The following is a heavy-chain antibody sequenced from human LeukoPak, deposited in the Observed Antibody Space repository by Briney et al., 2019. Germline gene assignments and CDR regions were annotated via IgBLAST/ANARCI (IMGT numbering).Heavy chain of an antibody. CDR2: INQDGSKK. CDR3: ARDPDILTGVAYDF. D-gene: IGHD3-9*01. Sequence: QTGGSLRLSCAASGFSFSSDWMNWVRQAPGKGLEGVANINQDGSKKYYVDSAKGRFTISRDNAKNSLYLQMNSLKAEDTAVYYCARDPDILTGVAYDFWGQGTMVTVSS. CDR1: GFSFSSDW. J-gene: IGHJ3*01. V-gene: IGHV3-7*05.